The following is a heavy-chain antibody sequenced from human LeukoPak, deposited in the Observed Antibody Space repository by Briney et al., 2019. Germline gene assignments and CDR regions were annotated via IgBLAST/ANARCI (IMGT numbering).Heavy chain of an antibody. Sequence: PSETLSLTCTVSGGSISSYYWSWIRQPPGKGLEWIGYIYYSGSTNYNPSLKSRVTISVDTSKNQFSLKLSSVTAADTAVYYCARGLNVEMATMVWYYFDYWGQGTLVTVSS. J-gene: IGHJ4*02. V-gene: IGHV4-59*01. CDR2: IYYSGST. D-gene: IGHD5-24*01. CDR1: GGSISSYY. CDR3: ARGLNVEMATMVWYYFDY.